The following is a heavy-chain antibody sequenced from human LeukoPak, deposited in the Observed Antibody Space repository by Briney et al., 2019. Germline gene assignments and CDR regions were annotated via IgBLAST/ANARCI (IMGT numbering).Heavy chain of an antibody. CDR3: ARGGGWDAYYYYGLDV. Sequence: GGSLRLSCAASGFTFSSYSMNWVRQAPGKGLEWVSSISSSSSYIYYADSVKGRFTISRDNAKNSLYLQMNSLRAEDTALYYCARGGGWDAYYYYGLDVWGQGNTVTVSS. V-gene: IGHV3-21*01. D-gene: IGHD6-19*01. CDR2: ISSSSSYI. CDR1: GFTFSSYS. J-gene: IGHJ6*02.